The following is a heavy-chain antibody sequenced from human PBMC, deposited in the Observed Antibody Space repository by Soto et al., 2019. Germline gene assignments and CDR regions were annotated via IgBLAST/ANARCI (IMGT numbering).Heavy chain of an antibody. CDR3: SRGTYYPQSSGLHADY. J-gene: IGHJ4*02. V-gene: IGHV3-30*03. D-gene: IGHD3-22*01. Sequence: GGSLRLSCGTSGFSFNEYDMYWVRQAPGQGLEWVAIISSDGHHQFYLDNLRGRFTVSRDNSKNTLYLQMNSLRPEDTAVYYCSRGTYYPQSSGLHADYWGPGTVVTVSS. CDR1: GFSFNEYD. CDR2: ISSDGHHQ.